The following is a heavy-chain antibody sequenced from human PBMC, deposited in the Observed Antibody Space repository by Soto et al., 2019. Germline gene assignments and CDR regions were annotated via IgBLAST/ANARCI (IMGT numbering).Heavy chain of an antibody. CDR1: GLTFSDYA. CDR3: AKRDFWSGALYYYGMDV. Sequence: GGSLRLSCAASGLTFSDYAMSWVRQAPGKGLEWISSINSIGRSIYYADSVKGRFTISRDNSRNTLYLQMNSLRADDTAVYYCAKRDFWSGALYYYGMDVWGHGTTVTVSS. V-gene: IGHV3-23*01. D-gene: IGHD3-3*01. CDR2: INSIGRSI. J-gene: IGHJ6*02.